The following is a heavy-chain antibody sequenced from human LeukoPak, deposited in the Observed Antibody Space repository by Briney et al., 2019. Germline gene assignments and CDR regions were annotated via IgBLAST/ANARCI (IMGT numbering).Heavy chain of an antibody. D-gene: IGHD2-2*01. CDR2: ISYDGSNK. CDR3: AKGQGLQPDY. CDR1: GFTFSSYG. V-gene: IGHV3-30*18. J-gene: IGHJ4*02. Sequence: GRSLRLSCAASGFTFSSYGMHWVRQAPGKGLEWVAVISYDGSNKYYADSVKGRFTISRDNSKNTLYLQMNSLRAEDTAVYYCAKGQGLQPDYWGQGTLVTVSS.